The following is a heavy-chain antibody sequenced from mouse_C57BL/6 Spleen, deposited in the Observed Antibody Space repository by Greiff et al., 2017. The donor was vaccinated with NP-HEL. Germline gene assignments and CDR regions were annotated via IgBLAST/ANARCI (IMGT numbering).Heavy chain of an antibody. CDR1: GYTFTSYW. Sequence: QVQLQQPGAELVKPGASVKLSCKASGYTFTSYWMHWVKQRPGQGLEWIGMIHPNSGSTNYNEKFKSKATLTVDKSSSTAYMQLSSLTSEDSAVYYGARSSWDGDYAMDYWGQGTSVTVSS. D-gene: IGHD4-1*01. CDR3: ARSSWDGDYAMDY. CDR2: IHPNSGST. J-gene: IGHJ4*01. V-gene: IGHV1-64*01.